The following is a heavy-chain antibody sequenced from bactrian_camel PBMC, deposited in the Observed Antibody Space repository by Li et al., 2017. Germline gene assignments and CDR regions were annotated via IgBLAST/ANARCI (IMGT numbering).Heavy chain of an antibody. CDR3: ATDLYGNNWPNNY. V-gene: IGHV3S53*01. Sequence: HVQLVESGGGSVQAGGSLRLSCAASGSTYSSYCLGWFRQAPGKEREGVAAIRSDGRTSYADSVKGRFTISRDNSMNTVYLQMNSLKSEDTALYYCATDLYGNNWPNNYWGQGTQVTVS. CDR1: GSTYSSYC. CDR2: IRSDGRT. J-gene: IGHJ4*01. D-gene: IGHD6*01.